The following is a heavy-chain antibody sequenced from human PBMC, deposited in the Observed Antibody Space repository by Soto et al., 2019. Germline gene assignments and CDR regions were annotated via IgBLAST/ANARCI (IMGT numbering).Heavy chain of an antibody. CDR2: IYPGDSDT. D-gene: IGHD2-2*01. CDR1: GYSFTSYW. J-gene: IGHJ6*03. V-gene: IGHV5-51*01. Sequence: GESLKISCKGSGYSFTSYWIGWVRQMPGKGLEWMGIIYPGDSDTRHSPSFQGQVTISADKSISTAYLQWSSLKASDTAMYYCARHGGVLPGHYYYYYMDVWGKGTTVTVSS. CDR3: ARHGGVLPGHYYYYYMDV.